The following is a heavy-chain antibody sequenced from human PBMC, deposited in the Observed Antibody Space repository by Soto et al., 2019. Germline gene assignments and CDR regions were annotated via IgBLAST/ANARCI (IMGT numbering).Heavy chain of an antibody. CDR2: FNPKSYGT. D-gene: IGHD1-7*01. CDR1: GYTFTDYL. CDR3: ARGESTDCSTGVCPFNYTYHLDV. Sequence: QVQLVQSGAEVRKPGASVRVSCTSSGYTFTDYLIYWLRQAPGQGLEWMGRFNPKSYGTAHAQAFKGRMTMARDTSTGTIYIEIYSLTSDVTAVYFCARGESTDCSTGVCPFNYTYHLDVCGQGTPIPVSS. V-gene: IGHV1-2*02. J-gene: IGHJ6*02.